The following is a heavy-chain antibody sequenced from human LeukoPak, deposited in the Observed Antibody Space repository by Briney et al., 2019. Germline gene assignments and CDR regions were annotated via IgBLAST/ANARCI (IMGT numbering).Heavy chain of an antibody. Sequence: GESLKISCKGSGYSFTSYWIGWVRQMPGKGLEWMGIIYPGDSDTRYSPSFQGQVTISADKSISTAYLQWSSLKASDTAMYYCATTYYYGSGSPLPGAFDIWGQGTMVTVSS. V-gene: IGHV5-51*01. CDR2: IYPGDSDT. CDR1: GYSFTSYW. CDR3: ATTYYYGSGSPLPGAFDI. J-gene: IGHJ3*02. D-gene: IGHD3-10*01.